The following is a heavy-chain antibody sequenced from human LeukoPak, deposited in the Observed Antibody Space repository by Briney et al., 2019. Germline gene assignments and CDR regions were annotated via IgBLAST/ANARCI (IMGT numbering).Heavy chain of an antibody. CDR1: VFTFSSYE. CDR3: AGGDILTGTPDY. D-gene: IGHD3-9*01. V-gene: IGHV3-48*03. J-gene: IGHJ4*02. CDR2: ISSSGSTI. Sequence: PGGCLSLSRAASVFTFSSYEMNWVRQAPGKGLEWVSYISSSGSTIYYADSVKGRFTLSRDNAKNSLYLQMNSLRAEDTAVYYCAGGDILTGTPDYWGQGTLVTVSS.